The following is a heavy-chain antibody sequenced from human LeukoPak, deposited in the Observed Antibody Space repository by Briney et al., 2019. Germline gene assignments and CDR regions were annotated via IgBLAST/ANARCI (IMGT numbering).Heavy chain of an antibody. V-gene: IGHV4-61*02. CDR3: ARGDYHDSSTVWFYP. CDR1: GGSISSGRYY. D-gene: IGHD3-22*01. CDR2: MYTSGRP. J-gene: IGHJ5*02. Sequence: SQTLSLTCTVCGGSISSGRYYWTWIRQPAGKGLEWIGRMYTSGRPNYNHSLKRRVPISVDTSKNQFSLKLSSVTAADTAVYYCARGDYHDSSTVWFYPWGQGPLVTVSS.